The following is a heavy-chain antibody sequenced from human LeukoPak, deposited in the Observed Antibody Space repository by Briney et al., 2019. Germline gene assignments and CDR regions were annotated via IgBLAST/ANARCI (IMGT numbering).Heavy chain of an antibody. CDR2: INTNSGGT. CDR1: VYTFTGYF. CDR3: SREGDYGDYGRLWYFDL. V-gene: IGHV1-2*02. Sequence: GASVKVSCKTSVYTFTGYFMHWVRQAPGHGLEWMGWINTNSGGTNYTQKFQGRVTMTRDTYISTAYMELTRLRSDDTAMYYCSREGDYGDYGRLWYFDLWGRGTLVTVSS. D-gene: IGHD4-17*01. J-gene: IGHJ2*01.